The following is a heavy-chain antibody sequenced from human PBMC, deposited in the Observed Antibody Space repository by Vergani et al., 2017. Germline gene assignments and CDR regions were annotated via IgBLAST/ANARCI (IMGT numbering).Heavy chain of an antibody. Sequence: EVQLVESGGGLVQPGGSLKLSCAASGFTFSGSAMHWVRQASGKGLEWVGRIRSKANSYATAYAASVKGRFTISRDDSKNTAYLKMNSLKTEDTAVYYCTSGISGSYREDYWGQGTLVTVSS. J-gene: IGHJ4*02. CDR2: IRSKANSYAT. CDR1: GFTFSGSA. D-gene: IGHD1-26*01. V-gene: IGHV3-73*02. CDR3: TSGISGSYREDY.